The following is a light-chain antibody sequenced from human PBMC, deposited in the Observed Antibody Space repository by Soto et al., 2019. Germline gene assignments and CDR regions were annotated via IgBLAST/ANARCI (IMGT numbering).Light chain of an antibody. CDR2: GIS. CDR1: QRVTTN. J-gene: IGKJ1*01. CDR3: QQYIDWPRT. Sequence: IVMTLSPATLSVSPGERAILSCRASQRVTTNLAWYQQRPGQAPRLLIYGISTRATGIPTRFSGSGSGTEFTLTISSLQSEDFAVYYCQQYIDWPRTFGQGTKV. V-gene: IGKV3-15*01.